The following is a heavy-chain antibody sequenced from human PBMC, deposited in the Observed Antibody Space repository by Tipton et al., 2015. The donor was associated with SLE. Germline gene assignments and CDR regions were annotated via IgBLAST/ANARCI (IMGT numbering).Heavy chain of an antibody. CDR2: INHSGST. Sequence: QLVQSGTEVKKPGESLKISCKGSGYSFTSYWIGWIRQPPGKGLEWIGEINHSGSTNYNPSLRSRVTMSIDTSKNQFSLKLSSVTAADTAVYYCARVRYWGQGTLVTVSS. J-gene: IGHJ4*02. CDR1: GYSFTSYW. V-gene: IGHV4-34*08. D-gene: IGHD2-2*01. CDR3: ARVRY.